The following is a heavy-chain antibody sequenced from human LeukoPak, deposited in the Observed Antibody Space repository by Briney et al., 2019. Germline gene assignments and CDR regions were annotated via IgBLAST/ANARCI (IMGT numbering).Heavy chain of an antibody. CDR3: AKDGDTAMVDYYYYMDV. J-gene: IGHJ6*03. Sequence: GGSLRLSCAASGFTFSSYGMHWVRQAPGKGLEWVAFIRYDGSNKYYADSVKGRFTISRDNSKNTLYLQMNSLRAEDTAVYYCAKDGDTAMVDYYYYMDVWGKGTTVTVSS. CDR1: GFTFSSYG. CDR2: IRYDGSNK. V-gene: IGHV3-30*02. D-gene: IGHD5-18*01.